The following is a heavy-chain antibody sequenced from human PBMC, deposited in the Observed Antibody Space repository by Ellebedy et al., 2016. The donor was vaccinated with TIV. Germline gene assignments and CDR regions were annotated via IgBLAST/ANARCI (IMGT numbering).Heavy chain of an antibody. Sequence: PGGSLRLSCAASGFTFSSYSMNWVRQAPGKGLEWVSSISSSSTYIYYAKSVKGRFTISRDNTRKSVYLQMNSLRAEDTAVYYCAKDTWFGESDYWGQGTLVTVSS. V-gene: IGHV3-21*01. J-gene: IGHJ4*02. CDR2: ISSSSTYI. D-gene: IGHD3-10*01. CDR3: AKDTWFGESDY. CDR1: GFTFSSYS.